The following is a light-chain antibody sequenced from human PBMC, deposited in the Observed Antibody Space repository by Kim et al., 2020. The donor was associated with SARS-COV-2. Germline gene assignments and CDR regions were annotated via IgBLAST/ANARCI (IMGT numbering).Light chain of an antibody. Sequence: PSLTISCTRISSDFGGYNFFSWYHLRPGKAPKLMIYEVSERPSGVPDRFSGSKSGNTASLTVSGLQAEDEAGYYCSSYAGSNIVVFGGGTQLTVL. CDR3: SSYAGSNIVV. V-gene: IGLV2-8*01. CDR2: EVS. CDR1: SSDFGGYNF. J-gene: IGLJ2*01.